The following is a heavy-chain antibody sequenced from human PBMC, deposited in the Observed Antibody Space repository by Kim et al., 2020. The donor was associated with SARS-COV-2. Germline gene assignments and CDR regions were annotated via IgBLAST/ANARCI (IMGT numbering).Heavy chain of an antibody. V-gene: IGHV1-8*01. CDR2: MNPNSGNT. D-gene: IGHD3-3*01. CDR3: ATPTLRITIFGVVITSYAFDF. CDR1: GYTFTSYD. Sequence: ASVKVSCKASGYTFTSYDINWVRQATGQGLEWMGWMNPNSGNTGYAQKFQGRVTMTRNTSISTAYMELSSLRSEDTAVYYCATPTLRITIFGVVITSYAFDFWGQGTMVTVSS. J-gene: IGHJ3*01.